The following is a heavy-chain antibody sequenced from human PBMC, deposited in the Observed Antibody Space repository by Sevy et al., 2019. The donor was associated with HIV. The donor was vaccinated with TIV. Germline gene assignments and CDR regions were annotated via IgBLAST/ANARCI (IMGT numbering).Heavy chain of an antibody. CDR2: IYPGDSDT. Sequence: GESLKISCKGSGYSFTSYWIGWVRHMPGKGLEWMGIIYPGDSDTRYSPSFQGQVTISADKSISTAYLQWSSLKASDTAMYYCARRRPYYDFWSGYYDYWGQGTLVTVSS. CDR1: GYSFTSYW. D-gene: IGHD3-3*01. CDR3: ARRRPYYDFWSGYYDY. J-gene: IGHJ4*02. V-gene: IGHV5-51*01.